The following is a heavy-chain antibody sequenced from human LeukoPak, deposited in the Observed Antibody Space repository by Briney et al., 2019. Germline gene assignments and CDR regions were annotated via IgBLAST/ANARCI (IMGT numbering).Heavy chain of an antibody. CDR2: ISWNSGSI. D-gene: IGHD3-10*01. Sequence: GGSLRLSCAASGFTFDDYAMHWVRQAPGKGLEWVSGISWNSGSIGYADSVKGRFTISRDNAKNSLYLQMNSLRAEDTALYYCAKENWVRGVIFHYYGMDVWGQGTTVTVSS. V-gene: IGHV3-9*01. J-gene: IGHJ6*02. CDR3: AKENWVRGVIFHYYGMDV. CDR1: GFTFDDYA.